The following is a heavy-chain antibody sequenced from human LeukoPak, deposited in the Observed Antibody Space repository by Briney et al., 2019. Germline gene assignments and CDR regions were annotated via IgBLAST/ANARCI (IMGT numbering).Heavy chain of an antibody. V-gene: IGHV3-9*01. J-gene: IGHJ4*02. CDR1: GFTFDDYA. D-gene: IGHD3-22*01. CDR3: AKDYGYYYDSSGYYPSYYFDY. CDR2: ISWNSGSI. Sequence: GGSLRLSCAASGFTFDDYAMHWVRQAPGKGLEWVSGISWNSGSIGYADSVKGRFTISRDNAKNSLYLQMNSLRAEDTALYYCAKDYGYYYDSSGYYPSYYFDYWGQGTLVTVSS.